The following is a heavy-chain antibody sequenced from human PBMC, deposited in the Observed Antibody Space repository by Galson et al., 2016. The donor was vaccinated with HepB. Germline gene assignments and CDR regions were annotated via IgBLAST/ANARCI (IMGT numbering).Heavy chain of an antibody. Sequence: SLRLSCAASGFIFNNTWMNWVRQAPGKGLEWVGRIKSEIDGGTTDYATPVKGRFSISRDDSKTTVYLQMSGLKTEDTAVYYCATVGSITTRQSPFDYWGQGTLVTVSS. J-gene: IGHJ4*02. CDR3: ATVGSITTRQSPFDY. CDR2: IKSEIDGGTT. V-gene: IGHV3-15*07. CDR1: GFIFNNTW. D-gene: IGHD6-6*01.